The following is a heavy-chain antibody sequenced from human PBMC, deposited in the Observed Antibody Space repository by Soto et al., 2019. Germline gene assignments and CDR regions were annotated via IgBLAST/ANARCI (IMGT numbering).Heavy chain of an antibody. CDR2: INAGNGNT. J-gene: IGHJ4*02. D-gene: IGHD3-10*01. V-gene: IGHV1-3*01. CDR1: GFPFSPFA. CDR3: AREGAYYYTSGTTGFDY. Sequence: QVQLVQSGAEVKKPGASVKVSCKASGFPFSPFALHWVRQDPGQRLEWMGWINAGNGNTRYSENFQGRVSITRDTSATTVYMELSSLRSEDTAVYYCAREGAYYYTSGTTGFDYWGQGTLVTVSS.